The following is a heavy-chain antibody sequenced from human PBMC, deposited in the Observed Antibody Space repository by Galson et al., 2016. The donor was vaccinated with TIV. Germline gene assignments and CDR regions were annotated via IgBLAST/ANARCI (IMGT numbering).Heavy chain of an antibody. CDR2: ISHSGVA. V-gene: IGHV4-38-2*02. Sequence: IRQPPGKGLEWIGSISHSGVAHYRPSLMSRVTMSVDTSKNQFSLKLISVTAADTAVYYCARDHPLSTVFIAYPGKPYHGLDVWGQGTAVTV. D-gene: IGHD2/OR15-2a*01. J-gene: IGHJ6*02. CDR3: ARDHPLSTVFIAYPGKPYHGLDV.